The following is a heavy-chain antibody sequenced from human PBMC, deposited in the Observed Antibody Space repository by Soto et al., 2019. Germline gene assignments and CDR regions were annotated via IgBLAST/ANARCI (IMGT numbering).Heavy chain of an antibody. J-gene: IGHJ6*02. CDR3: TRGVATYSSSWSYYYYYGMDV. CDR1: GFTLSGSA. CDR2: IRSKANSYAT. V-gene: IGHV3-73*01. Sequence: GGSLRLSCAASGFTLSGSAMHWVRQASGKGLEWVGRIRSKANSYATAYAASVKGRFTISRDDSKNTAYLQMNSLKTEDTAVYYCTRGVATYSSSWSYYYYYGMDVWGQGTTVTVSS. D-gene: IGHD6-13*01.